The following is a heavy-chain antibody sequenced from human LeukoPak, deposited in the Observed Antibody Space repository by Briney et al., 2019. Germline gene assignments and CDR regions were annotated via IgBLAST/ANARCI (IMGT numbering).Heavy chain of an antibody. CDR3: ARLPALHYDILTGYRLDY. Sequence: ASVKVSCKASGYTFTGYYMHWVRQAPGQGLEWMGWINPNSGGTNYAQKFQGRVTMTRDTSISTAYMELSRLRSDDTAVYYCARLPALHYDILTGYRLDYWGQGTLVTVSS. D-gene: IGHD3-9*01. J-gene: IGHJ4*02. CDR2: INPNSGGT. CDR1: GYTFTGYY. V-gene: IGHV1-2*02.